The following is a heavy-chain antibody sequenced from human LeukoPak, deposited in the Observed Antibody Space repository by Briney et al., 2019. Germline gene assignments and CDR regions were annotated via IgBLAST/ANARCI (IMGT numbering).Heavy chain of an antibody. V-gene: IGHV4-39*01. J-gene: IGHJ4*02. Sequence: SETLSLTCTVSGGSISSSSYYWGWIRQPPGKGLEWIGSIYYSGSTYYNPSLKSRVTISVDTSKNQFSLKLSSVTAADTAVYYCARWNLAYCGGDCYANTYYFDYWGQGTLVTVSS. D-gene: IGHD2-21*02. CDR3: ARWNLAYCGGDCYANTYYFDY. CDR1: GGSISSSSYY. CDR2: IYYSGST.